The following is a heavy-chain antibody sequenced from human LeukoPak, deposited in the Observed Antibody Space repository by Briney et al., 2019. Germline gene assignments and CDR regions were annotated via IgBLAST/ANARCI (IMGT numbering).Heavy chain of an antibody. V-gene: IGHV4-39*07. D-gene: IGHD1-26*01. CDR1: GGAISSSSHY. CDR3: ATTTIRLGY. J-gene: IGHJ4*02. Sequence: PSETLSLTCTVSGGAISSSSHYWGWIRQPPGKGLEWIGSMYYRGSTYHNPSLKSRVTISVDTSKNQFSLKLSSVTAADTAVYYCATTTIRLGYWGQGTLVTVSS. CDR2: MYYRGST.